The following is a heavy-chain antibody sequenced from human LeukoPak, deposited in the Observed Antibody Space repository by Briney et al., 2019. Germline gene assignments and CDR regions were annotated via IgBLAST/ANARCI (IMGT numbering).Heavy chain of an antibody. CDR2: IYYSGST. V-gene: IGHV4-59*12. J-gene: IGHJ4*02. Sequence: SETLSLTCAVYGGSFSSYYWSWIRQPPGKGLEWIGYIYYSGSTNYNPSLKSRVTISVDTSKNHFSLKLNSVTAADTAVYYCARNRDGYNSFDYWGQGTLVTVSS. D-gene: IGHD5-24*01. CDR3: ARNRDGYNSFDY. CDR1: GGSFSSYY.